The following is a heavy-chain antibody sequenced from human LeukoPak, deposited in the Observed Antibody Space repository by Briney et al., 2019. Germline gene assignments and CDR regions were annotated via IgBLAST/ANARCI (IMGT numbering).Heavy chain of an antibody. V-gene: IGHV6-1*01. CDR1: GDTVSSNTAA. CDR2: TYYRSKWYN. Sequence: SQTLSLTCAISGDTVSSNTAAWIWIRQSPSRGLEWLGRTYYRSKWYNDYAVSVESRITINPDTSKNQFSLQLNSVTPEDTAVYYCARGANRAFDYWGQGTLVTVSS. CDR3: ARGANRAFDY. D-gene: IGHD1-14*01. J-gene: IGHJ4*02.